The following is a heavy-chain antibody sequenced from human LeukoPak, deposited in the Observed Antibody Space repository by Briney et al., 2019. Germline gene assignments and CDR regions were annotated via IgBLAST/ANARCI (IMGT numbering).Heavy chain of an antibody. V-gene: IGHV4-34*01. J-gene: IGHJ6*03. CDR2: INHSGST. CDR3: ARAVGSGSFQAYYYYMDV. Sequence: SETLSLTCAVYGGSFSGYYWSWIRQPPGKGLEWIGEINHSGSTNYNPSLKSRVTISVDTSKNQFSLKLSSVTAADTAVYYCARAVGSGSFQAYYYYMDVWGKGTTVTISS. D-gene: IGHD3-10*01. CDR1: GGSFSGYY.